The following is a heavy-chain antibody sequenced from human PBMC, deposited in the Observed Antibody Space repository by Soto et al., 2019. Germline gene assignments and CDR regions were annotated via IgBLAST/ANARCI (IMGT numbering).Heavy chain of an antibody. CDR3: ARDHMWGSTAGPINYYYYGMDV. CDR1: GYTFTSYA. CDR2: INAGNGNT. J-gene: IGHJ6*02. V-gene: IGHV1-3*01. D-gene: IGHD2-21*01. Sequence: QVQLVQSGAEVKKPGASVKVSCKASGYTFTSYAMHWVRQAPGQRLEWMGWINAGNGNTKYSQKFQGRVTITRDTSASTAYMELSSLRSEDTAVYYCARDHMWGSTAGPINYYYYGMDVWVQGTTVTVSS.